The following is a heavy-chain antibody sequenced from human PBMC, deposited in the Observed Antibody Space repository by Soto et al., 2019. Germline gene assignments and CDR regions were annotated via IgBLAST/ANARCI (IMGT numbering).Heavy chain of an antibody. V-gene: IGHV3-33*01. J-gene: IGHJ4*02. D-gene: IGHD4-17*01. Sequence: PGGSLRLSCAASGFTFSSYGMHWVRQAPGKGLEWVAVIWYDGSNKYYADSVKGRFTISRDNSKSTLYLQMNSLRAEDTAVYYCARDAGDYAVDYWGQGTLVTVSS. CDR3: ARDAGDYAVDY. CDR1: GFTFSSYG. CDR2: IWYDGSNK.